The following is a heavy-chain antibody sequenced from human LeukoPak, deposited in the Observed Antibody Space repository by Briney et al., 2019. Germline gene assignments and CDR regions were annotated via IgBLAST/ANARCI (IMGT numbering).Heavy chain of an antibody. CDR1: GGSISSVGYY. J-gene: IGHJ4*02. V-gene: IGHV4-30-2*01. Sequence: SETLSLTCTVSGGSISSVGYYWSWIRQPPGKGLEWIGYIYHSGSTYYNPSLKSRVTISVDRSKNQFSLKLSSVTAADTAVYYCARAGGYYGYYFDYWGQGTLVTVSS. D-gene: IGHD3-22*01. CDR2: IYHSGST. CDR3: ARAGGYYGYYFDY.